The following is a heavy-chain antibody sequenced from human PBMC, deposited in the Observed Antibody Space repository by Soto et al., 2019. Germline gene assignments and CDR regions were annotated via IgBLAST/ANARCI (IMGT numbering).Heavy chain of an antibody. CDR3: ASGKSQMSQDRMGFYYYMDV. J-gene: IGHJ6*03. CDR2: VIPLLDAS. D-gene: IGHD1-1*01. CDR1: GAAFSNYT. Sequence: QVQLVQSGADVKKPGSSVKISCTASGAAFSNYTFTWVRRARGQGLEWVGRVIPLLDASNYAEKFQDRVTISADRSTSTVYMELSGLRSEDSAIYYCASGKSQMSQDRMGFYYYMDVWGKGTTVTVSS. V-gene: IGHV1-69*08.